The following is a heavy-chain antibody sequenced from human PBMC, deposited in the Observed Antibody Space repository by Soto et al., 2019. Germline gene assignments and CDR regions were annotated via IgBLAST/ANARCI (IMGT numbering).Heavy chain of an antibody. CDR2: IVARGIKT. CDR1: GLIFNSRN. CDR3: AKYRRGPEAGTWYVDR. D-gene: IGHD6-13*01. J-gene: IGHJ2*01. Sequence: EVQLLESGGGLVQPGGSLRLACEASGLIFNSRNMGWVRQAPGKGLEWVSSIVARGIKTYYADSVKGRFTISRDNSKDTIYLQMNSLRVEDTAVYYFAKYRRGPEAGTWYVDRWGRGILVAVSS. V-gene: IGHV3-23*01.